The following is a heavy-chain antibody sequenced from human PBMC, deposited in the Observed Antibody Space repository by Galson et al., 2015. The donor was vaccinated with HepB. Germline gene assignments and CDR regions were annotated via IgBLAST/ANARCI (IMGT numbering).Heavy chain of an antibody. CDR1: GFTFSSYA. D-gene: IGHD1-1*01. V-gene: IGHV3-30*04. CDR2: ISYDGSNK. CDR3: ARDLYRGNDAWVGFDY. Sequence: SLRLSCAASGFTFSSYAMHWVRQAPGKGLEWVAVISYDGSNKYYADSVKGRFTISRDNSKNTLYLQMNSLRAEDTAVYYCARDLYRGNDAWVGFDYWGQGTLVTVSS. J-gene: IGHJ4*02.